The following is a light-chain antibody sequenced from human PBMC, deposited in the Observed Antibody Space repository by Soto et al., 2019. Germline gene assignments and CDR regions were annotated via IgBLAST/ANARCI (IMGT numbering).Light chain of an antibody. J-gene: IGKJ3*01. CDR3: KQLNSYVFA. Sequence: DIQLTQSPSFLSASVGDRVTITCRASQDVSRYLAWYQQKPGKAPNLLIYAASTYRSGVPSRFSGSGSETEFTLTISSLQPEDFATYYCKQLNSYVFAFGPGTKVDIK. CDR1: QDVSRY. V-gene: IGKV1-9*01. CDR2: AAS.